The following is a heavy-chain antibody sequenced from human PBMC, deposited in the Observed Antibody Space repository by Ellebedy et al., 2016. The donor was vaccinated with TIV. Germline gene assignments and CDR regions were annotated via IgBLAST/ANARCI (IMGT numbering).Heavy chain of an antibody. D-gene: IGHD2-2*01. Sequence: GESLKISCAASGFMIKSHALNWVRQAPGKGLEWVATLSFDGSNEYYADSVKGRFTISRDISKNTLYLEMRSLTTEDTAVYYCARGALVVPAAHFDHWGRGTPVTVSS. V-gene: IGHV3-30-3*01. CDR3: ARGALVVPAAHFDH. CDR1: GFMIKSHA. CDR2: LSFDGSNE. J-gene: IGHJ4*02.